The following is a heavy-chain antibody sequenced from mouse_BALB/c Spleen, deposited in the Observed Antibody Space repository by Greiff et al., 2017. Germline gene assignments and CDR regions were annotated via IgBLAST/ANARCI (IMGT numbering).Heavy chain of an antibody. CDR2: IDPENGNT. V-gene: IGHV14-1*02. CDR1: GFNIKDYY. CDR3: ARLYDGYYFDY. D-gene: IGHD2-3*01. J-gene: IGHJ2*01. Sequence: EVQLQQSGAELVRPGALVKLSCKASGFNIKDYYMHWVKQRPEQGLEWIGWIDPENGNTIYDPKFQGKASITADTSSNTAYLQRSSLTSEDTAVYYWARLYDGYYFDYWGQGTTLTVSS.